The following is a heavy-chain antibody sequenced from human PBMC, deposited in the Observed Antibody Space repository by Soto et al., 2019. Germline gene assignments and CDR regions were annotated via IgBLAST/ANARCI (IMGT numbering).Heavy chain of an antibody. V-gene: IGHV4-34*01. CDR2: INHSGST. CDR3: ERGDQGVTLDY. J-gene: IGHJ4*02. CDR1: GGSFSGYY. Sequence: QVQLQQWGAGLLKPSETLSLTCAVYGGSFSGYYWSWIRQPPGKGLEWIGEINHSGSTNYNPSLKSRVTILVDTSKNQFSLKLSSVTAADTAVYYCERGDQGVTLDYWGQGTLVTVSS. D-gene: IGHD2-21*02.